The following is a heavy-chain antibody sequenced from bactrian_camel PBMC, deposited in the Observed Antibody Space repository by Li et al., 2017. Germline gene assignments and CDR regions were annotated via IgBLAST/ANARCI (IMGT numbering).Heavy chain of an antibody. CDR3: TLHYSWEIDPSDL. V-gene: IGHV3S31*01. CDR1: GFTLRNFP. CDR2: DDRFGDVT. D-gene: IGHD2*01. J-gene: IGHJ4*01. Sequence: DVQLVESGGGLVQPGGSLRLSCVGSGFTLRNFPMSWVRQAPGEEVEWVSRDDRFGDVTEYTDSVKGRFTMSRDNAKRTLYLQMNRLQTEDTGIYYCTLHYSWEIDPSDLRGQGTQVTVS.